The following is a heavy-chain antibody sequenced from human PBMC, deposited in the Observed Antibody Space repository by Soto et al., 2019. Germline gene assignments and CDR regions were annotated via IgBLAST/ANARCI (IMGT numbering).Heavy chain of an antibody. CDR1: GFTVSSNY. CDR2: IYSGGST. V-gene: IGHV3-53*01. CDR3: ARDNRHSYGPYYYYYGMDV. J-gene: IGHJ6*02. Sequence: GGSLRLSCAASGFTVSSNYMSWVRQAPGKGLEWVSVIYSGGSTYYADSVKGRFTISRDNSKNTLYLQMNSLRAEDTAVYYCARDNRHSYGPYYYYYGMDVWGQGTTVTVSS. D-gene: IGHD5-18*01.